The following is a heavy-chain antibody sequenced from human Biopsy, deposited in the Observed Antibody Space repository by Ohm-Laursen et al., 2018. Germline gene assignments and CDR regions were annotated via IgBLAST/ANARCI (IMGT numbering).Heavy chain of an antibody. CDR3: AKDRYNYTPIGGFSMDV. Sequence: SLRLSCAASGFTFNNYGMQWVHQAPGKGLEWVAFIFYDGSNTYYADSVKGRFTISRDNSRGTLYLQMSSLRAEDTAVYYCAKDRYNYTPIGGFSMDVWGQGTTVTVSS. CDR2: IFYDGSNT. D-gene: IGHD5-18*01. V-gene: IGHV3-30*18. J-gene: IGHJ6*02. CDR1: GFTFNNYG.